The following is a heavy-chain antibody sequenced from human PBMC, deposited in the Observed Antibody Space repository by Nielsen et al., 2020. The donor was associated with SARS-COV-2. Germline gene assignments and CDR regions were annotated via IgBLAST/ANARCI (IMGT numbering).Heavy chain of an antibody. D-gene: IGHD2-15*01. V-gene: IGHV5-10-1*01. CDR1: RHNFTIYW. CDR2: IDPGDSRA. CDR3: ARQGAVCSGGNCYSNGLDV. J-gene: IGHJ6*02. Sequence: GESLKISCKGSRHNFTIYWINWVRQMPGKGLEWMGRIDPGDSRAKYSPSLQGHVTLSADKSLSTAYLQWSSLKASDTAIYYCARQGAVCSGGNCYSNGLDVWGQGTTVTVSS.